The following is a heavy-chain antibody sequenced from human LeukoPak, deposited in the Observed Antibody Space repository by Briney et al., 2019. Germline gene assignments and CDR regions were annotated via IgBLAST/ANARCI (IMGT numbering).Heavy chain of an antibody. Sequence: SETLSLTCTVSGGSISNYYRSWIRQPPGKGLEWIGYIYFSGSTNSNPSLKSRVTISVDTSKNQFSLKLSSVTAADTAVYYCARHYYYVSSGLFHYWGQGTLVTVSS. CDR1: GGSISNYY. CDR3: ARHYYYVSSGLFHY. J-gene: IGHJ4*02. CDR2: IYFSGST. D-gene: IGHD3-22*01. V-gene: IGHV4-59*01.